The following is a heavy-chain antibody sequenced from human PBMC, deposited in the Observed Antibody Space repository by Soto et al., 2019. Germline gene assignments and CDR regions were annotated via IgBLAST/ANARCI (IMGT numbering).Heavy chain of an antibody. Sequence: ASVKVSCKASGFTFTSSAMQWVRQARGQRLEWIGWIVVGSGNTNYAQKFQERVTITRDMSTSTAYMELSSLRSEDTAVYYCAAALNFCSGGSCQHGFVAFDIWGQGTMVTVSS. CDR3: AAALNFCSGGSCQHGFVAFDI. V-gene: IGHV1-58*02. D-gene: IGHD2-15*01. CDR1: GFTFTSSA. CDR2: IVVGSGNT. J-gene: IGHJ3*02.